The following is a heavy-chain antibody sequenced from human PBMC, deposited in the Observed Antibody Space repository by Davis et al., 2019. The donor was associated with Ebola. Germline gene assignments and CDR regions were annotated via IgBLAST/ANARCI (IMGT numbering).Heavy chain of an antibody. V-gene: IGHV4-31*03. Sequence: MPSETLSLTCTVSGGSISSGGYYWSWIRQHPGKGLEWIGYIYYSGSTYYNPSLKSRVTISVDTSKNQFSLKLSSVTAADTAVYYCASLRPSSGWNYYYGMDVWGQGTTVTVSS. J-gene: IGHJ6*02. CDR3: ASLRPSSGWNYYYGMDV. CDR1: GGSISSGGYY. D-gene: IGHD6-19*01. CDR2: IYYSGST.